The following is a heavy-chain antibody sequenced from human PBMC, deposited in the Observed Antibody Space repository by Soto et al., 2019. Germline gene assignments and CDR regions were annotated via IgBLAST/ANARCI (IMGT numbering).Heavy chain of an antibody. CDR2: MNGDSHKT. CDR1: GYIFTGYS. V-gene: IGHV1-3*01. Sequence: GASVKVSCKASGYIFTGYSMHWVRQAPGERLEWMGCMNGDSHKTVYSQKSQDRVTITKDTFANTVYMEVRSLTSEDTAVYYCAREPRLLIWFGELHDWGRGTLVTVSS. J-gene: IGHJ4*02. D-gene: IGHD3-10*01. CDR3: AREPRLLIWFGELHD.